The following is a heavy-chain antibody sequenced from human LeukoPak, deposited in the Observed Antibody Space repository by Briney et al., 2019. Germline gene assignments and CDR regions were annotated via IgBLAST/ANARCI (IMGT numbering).Heavy chain of an antibody. CDR1: GGSISSSSYY. V-gene: IGHV4-39*07. Sequence: SETLSLTCTVSGGSISSSSYYWGWIRQPPGKGLEWIGSIYYSGSTYYNPSLKSRVTISVDTSKNQFSLKLSSVTVADTARYYCARVYSSTHNWFDTWGQGIQVTVSS. CDR3: ARVYSSTHNWFDT. J-gene: IGHJ5*02. D-gene: IGHD6-19*01. CDR2: IYYSGST.